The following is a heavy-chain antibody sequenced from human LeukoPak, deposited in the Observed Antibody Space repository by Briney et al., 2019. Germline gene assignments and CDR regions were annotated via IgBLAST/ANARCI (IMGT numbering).Heavy chain of an antibody. CDR3: ARELGDCYDSSGYYA. D-gene: IGHD3-22*01. V-gene: IGHV3-48*02. J-gene: IGHJ4*02. Sequence: GGSLRLSCAASGFTFSSYSMTWVRQAPGKGLEWVSYISSSSSTIYYADSVKGRFTISRDNAKNSLYLQMNSLRDEDTAVYYCARELGDCYDSSGYYAWGQGTLVTVSS. CDR2: ISSSSSTI. CDR1: GFTFSSYS.